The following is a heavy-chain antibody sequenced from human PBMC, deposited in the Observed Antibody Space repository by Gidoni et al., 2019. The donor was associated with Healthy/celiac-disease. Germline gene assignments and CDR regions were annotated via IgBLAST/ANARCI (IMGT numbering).Heavy chain of an antibody. Sequence: SGFTFSSYAMSWVRQAPGKGLEWVSAISGSGGSTYYADSVKGRFTISRDNSKNTLYLQMNSLRAEDTAVYYCAKGGSGSYPGDYFDYGGQGTLVTVSS. V-gene: IGHV3-23*01. CDR3: AKGGSGSYPGDYFDY. J-gene: IGHJ4*02. CDR1: GFTFSSYA. D-gene: IGHD1-26*01. CDR2: ISGSGGST.